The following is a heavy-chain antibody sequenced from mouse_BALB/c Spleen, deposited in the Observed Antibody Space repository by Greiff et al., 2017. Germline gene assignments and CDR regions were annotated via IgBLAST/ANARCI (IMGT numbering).Heavy chain of an antibody. D-gene: IGHD2-4*01. V-gene: IGHV2-9*02. CDR2: IWAGGST. Sequence: QVQLKESGPGLVAPSQSLSITCPVSGFSLTSYGVHWVRQPPGKGLEWLGVIWAGGSTNYNSALMSRLSISKDNSTSQVFLKMNSLQTDDTAMYYCARDSRDYRFAYWGQGTLVTVSA. CDR1: GFSLTSYG. CDR3: ARDSRDYRFAY. J-gene: IGHJ3*01.